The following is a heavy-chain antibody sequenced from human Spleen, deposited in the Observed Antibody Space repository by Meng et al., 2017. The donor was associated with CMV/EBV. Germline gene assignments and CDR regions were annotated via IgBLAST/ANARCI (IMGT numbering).Heavy chain of an antibody. CDR3: ARGALIAARPDEEVYYYYGMDV. V-gene: IGHV4-39*07. D-gene: IGHD6-6*01. J-gene: IGHJ6*02. CDR2: IYYSGST. CDR1: SRDW. Sequence: SRDWMSWVRQPPGKGLEWIGSIYYSGSTYYNPSLKSRVTISVDTSKNQFSLKLSSVTAADTAVYYCARGALIAARPDEEVYYYYGMDVWGQGTTVTVSS.